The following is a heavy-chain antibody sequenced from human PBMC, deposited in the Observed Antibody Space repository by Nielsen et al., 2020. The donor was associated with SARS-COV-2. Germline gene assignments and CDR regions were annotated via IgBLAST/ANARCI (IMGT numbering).Heavy chain of an antibody. D-gene: IGHD6-19*01. J-gene: IGHJ4*02. CDR1: GFTFSSYW. Sequence: GESLKISCAASGFTFSSYWMSWVRQAPGKGLEWVANIKQDGSEKYYVDSVKGRFTISRDNAKNSLYLQMNSLRAEDTAVYYCAKGSWGIAVAGAIDYWGQGTLVTVSS. CDR2: IKQDGSEK. V-gene: IGHV3-7*01. CDR3: AKGSWGIAVAGAIDY.